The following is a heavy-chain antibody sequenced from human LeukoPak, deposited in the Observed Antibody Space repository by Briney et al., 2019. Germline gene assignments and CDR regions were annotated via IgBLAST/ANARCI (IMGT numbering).Heavy chain of an antibody. CDR1: GFTFSSHG. D-gene: IGHD6-13*01. CDR2: ISGSGDNT. CDR3: ARDSSSWYRGYYYMDV. Sequence: GALRLSCAASGFTFSSHGMSWVRQAPGKGLEWVSTISGSGDNTYYADSVKGRFTISRDNAKNSLYLQMNSLRAEDTAVYYCARDSSSWYRGYYYMDVWGKGTTVTVSS. V-gene: IGHV3-23*01. J-gene: IGHJ6*03.